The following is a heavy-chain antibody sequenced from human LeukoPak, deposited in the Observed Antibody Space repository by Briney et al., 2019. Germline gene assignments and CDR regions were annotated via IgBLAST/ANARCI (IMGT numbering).Heavy chain of an antibody. J-gene: IGHJ4*02. D-gene: IGHD3-22*01. CDR2: INPNSGGT. Sequence: ASVKVSCKASGYTFTSYYMHWVRQAPGQGLEWMGWINPNSGGTNYAQKFQGRVTMTRDTSISTAYMELSRLRSDDTAVYYCARDRYYYDSSGPRHYFDYWGQGTLVTVSS. CDR3: ARDRYYYDSSGPRHYFDY. V-gene: IGHV1-2*02. CDR1: GYTFTSYY.